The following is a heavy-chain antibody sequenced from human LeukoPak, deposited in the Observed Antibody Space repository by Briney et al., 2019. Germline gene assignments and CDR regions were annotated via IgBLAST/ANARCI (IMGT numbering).Heavy chain of an antibody. CDR1: GFTFDRHA. CDR3: TKDMEWGMDV. CDR2: IGWDGTNI. D-gene: IGHD3-3*01. V-gene: IGHV3-43*01. Sequence: GSLRLSCAASGFTFDRHAMHWVRQPPGKGPEWVSLIGWDGTNIDYADSVKGRFTISRDNSKNFVYLQMHSLRTEDTALYYCTKDMEWGMDVWGQGTTVIVSS. J-gene: IGHJ6*02.